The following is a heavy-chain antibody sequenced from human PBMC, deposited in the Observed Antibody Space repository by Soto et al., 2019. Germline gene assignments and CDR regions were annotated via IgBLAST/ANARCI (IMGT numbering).Heavy chain of an antibody. D-gene: IGHD2-15*01. J-gene: IGHJ6*02. CDR3: ARSRDNYYYGMDV. CDR2: IRSKSYGKTT. V-gene: IGHV3-49*03. CDR1: GFTCGDYG. Sequence: GGSLRLSCSTSGFTCGDYGMTWFRQAPGKGLEWVGLIRSKSYGKTTEYAASATDRFTISRDDSKRIAYLQMNSLKAADTAVYYCARSRDNYYYGMDVWGQGTTVTVSS.